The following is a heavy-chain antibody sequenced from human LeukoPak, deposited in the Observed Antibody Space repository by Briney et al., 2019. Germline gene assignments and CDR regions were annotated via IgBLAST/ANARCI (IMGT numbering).Heavy chain of an antibody. CDR1: VDTISSYSVY. CDR2: IYYSKNT. V-gene: IGHV4-39*01. Sequence: SETLSLTCNASVDTISSYSVYWGRIRQPPGKGLEWIGSIYYSKNTYYNPSLKSRVTISADTSKNQFSLRLDSVSAADTAVYYCATARGFSYGYFDHWGQGSLVTVSS. J-gene: IGHJ4*02. CDR3: ATARGFSYGYFDH. D-gene: IGHD5-18*01.